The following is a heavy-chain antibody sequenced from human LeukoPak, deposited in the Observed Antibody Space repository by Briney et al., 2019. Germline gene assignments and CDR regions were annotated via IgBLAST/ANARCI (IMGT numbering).Heavy chain of an antibody. D-gene: IGHD1-14*01. J-gene: IGHJ4*02. V-gene: IGHV3-9*01. CDR1: GFTFSSCA. CDR3: ATGVDY. CDR2: ISWNSGSI. Sequence: PGGSLRLSCAASGFTFSSCAMNWVRQAPGKGLEWVSGISWNSGSIGYADSVKGRFTISRDNAKNSLYLQMNSLRAEDTAVYYCATGVDYWGQGTLVTVSS.